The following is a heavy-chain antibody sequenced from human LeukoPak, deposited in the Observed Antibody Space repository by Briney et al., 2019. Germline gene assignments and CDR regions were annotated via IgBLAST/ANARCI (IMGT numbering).Heavy chain of an antibody. CDR1: GFTLSSYE. Sequence: GGSLRLSCAASGFTLSSYEMTWVRQAPGKGLEWVSYIRSSGTIYYADSVKGRFTISRDNAKNSLFLQMNSLRDEDTAVYYCARAYPWFDPWGRGTLVTVSS. V-gene: IGHV3-48*03. CDR2: IRSSGTI. J-gene: IGHJ5*02. CDR3: ARAYPWFDP.